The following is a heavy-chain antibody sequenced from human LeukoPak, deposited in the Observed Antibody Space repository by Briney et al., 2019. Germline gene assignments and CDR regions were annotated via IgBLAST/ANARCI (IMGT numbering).Heavy chain of an antibody. CDR2: IVGSGVTT. D-gene: IGHD2-15*01. Sequence: GVTLRLSCVASGFTFSNYGMNWVRQAPGKGLEWVSGIVGSGVTTYYADSVKGRFTISRDNAKKSLYLQMDSLRAEDTALYFCARARSGNNPTRGPFDYWGQGTLVTVSS. J-gene: IGHJ4*02. V-gene: IGHV3-23*01. CDR3: ARARSGNNPTRGPFDY. CDR1: GFTFSNYG.